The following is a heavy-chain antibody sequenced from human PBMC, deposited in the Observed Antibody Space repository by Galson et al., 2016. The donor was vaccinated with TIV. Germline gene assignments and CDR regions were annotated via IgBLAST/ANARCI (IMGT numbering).Heavy chain of an antibody. Sequence: SLRLACAACGLIVSSEWMACGGRWPGKCVWGVGNIDQDGSEKYYVDSVKGRFTISRDNAKNSLYLQMNSLRVEDTAVYYCARAIAAPECYWG. CDR2: IDQDGSEK. V-gene: IGHV3-7*03. D-gene: IGHD6-13*01. CDR1: GLIVSSEW. J-gene: IGHJ4*01. CDR3: ARAIAAPECY.